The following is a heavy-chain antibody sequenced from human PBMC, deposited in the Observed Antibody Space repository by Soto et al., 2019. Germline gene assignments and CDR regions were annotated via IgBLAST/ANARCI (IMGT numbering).Heavy chain of an antibody. J-gene: IGHJ4*02. CDR2: INSDGSST. D-gene: IGHD2-15*01. V-gene: IGHV3-74*01. Sequence: EVKLVESGGGLVQPGGSLRLSCAASGFTFSSYWMHWVRQAPGKGLVWVSRINSDGSSTSYADSVKGRFTISRDNAKNTLYLQMNSLRAEETAVYYCARTSLVVAAATREDYWGQGTLVTVSS. CDR3: ARTSLVVAAATREDY. CDR1: GFTFSSYW.